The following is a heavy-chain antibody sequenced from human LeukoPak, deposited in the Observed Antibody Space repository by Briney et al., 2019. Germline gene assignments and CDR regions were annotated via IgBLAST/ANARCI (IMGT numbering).Heavy chain of an antibody. CDR1: GFTFSSYS. CDR2: ISSSSSYI. J-gene: IGHJ4*02. Sequence: GGSLRLSCAASGFTFSSYSMNWVRQAPGKGLEWVSSISSSSSYIYYADSVKGRFTISRDNAKNSLYLQMNSLRAEDTAVYHCAREVPVVVPAAPDYWGQGTLVTVPS. CDR3: AREVPVVVPAAPDY. V-gene: IGHV3-21*01. D-gene: IGHD2-2*01.